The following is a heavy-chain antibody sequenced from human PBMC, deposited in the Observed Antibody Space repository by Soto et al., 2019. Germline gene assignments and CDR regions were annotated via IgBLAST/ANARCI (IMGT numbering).Heavy chain of an antibody. V-gene: IGHV6-1*01. D-gene: IGHD6-19*01. CDR1: GDTISSNSAR. CDR3: ARGGWSRGAYYYYGMDV. J-gene: IGHJ6*02. Sequence: SQTLSLTCAISGDTISSNSARWNWIRQSPSRGLEWLGRTWYRSKWYSDYALSVKSRLIINPDTSKNQFSLQLNSVTPEDTAVYYCARGGWSRGAYYYYGMDVWGQGTTVTVSS. CDR2: TWYRSKWYS.